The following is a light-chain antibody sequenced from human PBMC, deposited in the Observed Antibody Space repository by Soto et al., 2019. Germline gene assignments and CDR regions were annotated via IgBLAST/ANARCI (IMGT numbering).Light chain of an antibody. V-gene: IGKV3-20*01. CDR2: GSS. J-gene: IGKJ2*01. CDR1: QSVSNNY. CDR3: QQYGSSPPYY. Sequence: EVVLTQSPGTLSLSPGESATLSCRASQSVSNNYFAWYQQKPGQAPRLLIFGSSARATGIPDRFSGSGSGTYFTLTISRLEPEDFAVYYWQQYGSSPPYYFGQGTKLEIK.